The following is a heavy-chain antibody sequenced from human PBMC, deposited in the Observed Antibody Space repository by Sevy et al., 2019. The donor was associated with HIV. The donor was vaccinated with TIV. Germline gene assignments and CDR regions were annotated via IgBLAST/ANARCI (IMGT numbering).Heavy chain of an antibody. CDR2: IWYDGSNK. CDR3: AKDSYSSSWSFDY. CDR1: GFTFSSYG. D-gene: IGHD6-13*01. Sequence: GGSLRLSCAASGFTFSSYGMHWVRQAPGKGLEWVAVIWYDGSNKYYEDSVKGRFTISRDNSKNTLYLQMNSLGAEDTAVYYCAKDSYSSSWSFDYWGQGTLVTVSS. V-gene: IGHV3-33*06. J-gene: IGHJ4*02.